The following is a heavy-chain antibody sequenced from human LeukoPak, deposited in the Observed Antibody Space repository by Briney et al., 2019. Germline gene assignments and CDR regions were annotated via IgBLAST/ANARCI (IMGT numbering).Heavy chain of an antibody. J-gene: IGHJ3*02. Sequence: SETLSLTCAVYGDSFKNYYWTWIRQSPEKGLEWIGEINHGGLTSYNPSLESRLTLLVDTSKNQFSLKLSSVTAADTAVFYCARHSYGDYDAFDIWGQGTMVTVSS. CDR1: GDSFKNYY. CDR2: INHGGLT. CDR3: ARHSYGDYDAFDI. V-gene: IGHV4-34*01. D-gene: IGHD4-17*01.